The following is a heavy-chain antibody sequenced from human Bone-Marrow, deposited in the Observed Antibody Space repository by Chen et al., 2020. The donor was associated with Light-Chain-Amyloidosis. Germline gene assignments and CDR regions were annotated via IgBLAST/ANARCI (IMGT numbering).Heavy chain of an antibody. CDR1: GYTFTGYY. D-gene: IGHD3-3*01. Sequence: QVQLVQSGAEVKKPGASVKVSCKASGYTFTGYYMHWVRQAPGQGLEWMGWINPNSGGTNYAQEFQGRVTMARDTSISTAYMELGRLGSDDTAGYYCARAMGRFLEWGSDYGMDVWGQGTTVTVSS. V-gene: IGHV1-2*02. CDR2: INPNSGGT. J-gene: IGHJ6*02. CDR3: ARAMGRFLEWGSDYGMDV.